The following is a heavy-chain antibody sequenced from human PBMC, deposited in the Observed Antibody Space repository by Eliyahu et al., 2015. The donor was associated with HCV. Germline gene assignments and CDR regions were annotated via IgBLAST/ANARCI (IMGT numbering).Heavy chain of an antibody. D-gene: IGHD5-24*01. V-gene: IGHV1-69*01. CDR2: IIPIXXTA. Sequence: QVQLVQSGAEVKKPGSSVKVSCKASGGTFSXYAISXVRKAPGQGLEWMGGIIPIXXTANYAQKFQGRVTITADESTSTAYMELSSLRSEDTAVYYCAREGAGKRWLQSEALYGMDVWGQGTTVTVSS. J-gene: IGHJ6*02. CDR3: AREGAGKRWLQSEALYGMDV. CDR1: GGTFSXYA.